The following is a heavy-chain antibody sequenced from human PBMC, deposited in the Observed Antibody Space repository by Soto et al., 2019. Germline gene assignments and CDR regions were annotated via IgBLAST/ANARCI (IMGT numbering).Heavy chain of an antibody. D-gene: IGHD6-19*01. CDR3: ARARSSGWYTGAFDI. CDR2: INSDGSST. V-gene: IGHV3-74*01. Sequence: GGSLRLSCAASGFTFSSYWMHWVRQAPGKGLVWVSRINSDGSSTSYADSVKGRFTISRDNAKNTLYLQMNSLRAEDTAVYYCARARSSGWYTGAFDIWGQGTMVTVSS. J-gene: IGHJ3*02. CDR1: GFTFSSYW.